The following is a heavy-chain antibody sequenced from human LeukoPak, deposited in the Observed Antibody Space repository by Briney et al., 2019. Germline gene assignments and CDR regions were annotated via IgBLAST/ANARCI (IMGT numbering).Heavy chain of an antibody. CDR1: GYSFTSHG. D-gene: IGHD2-21*02. V-gene: IGHV1-18*03. J-gene: IGHJ4*02. CDR2: ISTHSGGT. Sequence: ASVKVSCKASGYSFTSHGISWVRQAPGQGPEWMGWISTHSGGTNYAQNFQGRVTMTTDTSTSTAYVELRSLRSDDMAVYYCARGLTFCGGDCYTNFDLWGQGTLVTVSS. CDR3: ARGLTFCGGDCYTNFDL.